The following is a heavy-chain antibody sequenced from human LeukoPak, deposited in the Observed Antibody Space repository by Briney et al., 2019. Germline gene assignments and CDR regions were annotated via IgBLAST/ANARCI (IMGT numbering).Heavy chain of an antibody. CDR1: GGTFSNYA. J-gene: IGHJ4*02. CDR2: IISIFKAV. Sequence: SVKVSCKASGGTFSNYAISWVRQAPGQGLEWMGGIISIFKAVDYAQKFQDRVTISTDGSTTIVYMELSSLRSEDTAVYYCARMPDTAVAGTWGYYLDHWGQGTRVTVSA. V-gene: IGHV1-69*05. CDR3: ARMPDTAVAGTWGYYLDH. D-gene: IGHD6-19*01.